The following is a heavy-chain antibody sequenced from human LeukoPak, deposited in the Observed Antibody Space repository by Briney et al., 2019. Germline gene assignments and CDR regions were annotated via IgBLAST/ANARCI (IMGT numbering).Heavy chain of an antibody. J-gene: IGHJ3*02. CDR3: AREGRGDYDILTGSGAFDI. D-gene: IGHD3-9*01. CDR1: GFTFTSSA. Sequence: GTSVKVSCKASGFTFTSSAVQWVRQARGQRLEWIGWIVVGSGNTNYAQKFQERVTITRDMSTSTAYMELSSVTAADTAVYYCAREGRGDYDILTGSGAFDIWGQGTMVTVSS. CDR2: IVVGSGNT. V-gene: IGHV1-58*01.